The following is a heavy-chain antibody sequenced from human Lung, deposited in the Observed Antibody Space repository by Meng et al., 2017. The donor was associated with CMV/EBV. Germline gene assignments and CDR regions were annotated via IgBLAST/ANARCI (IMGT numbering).Heavy chain of an antibody. V-gene: IGHV3-7*01. CDR3: ARWRPRIDY. D-gene: IGHD1-14*01. J-gene: IGHJ4*02. Sequence: LSCAASGFTFRSHWMSWVRQAPGKGLEWVANIKEDGGEKYYVDSVKGRFTISRDNAKNSLYLQMNSLRAEDTAVYYCARWRPRIDYWGQGTLVTVSS. CDR1: GFTFRSHW. CDR2: IKEDGGEK.